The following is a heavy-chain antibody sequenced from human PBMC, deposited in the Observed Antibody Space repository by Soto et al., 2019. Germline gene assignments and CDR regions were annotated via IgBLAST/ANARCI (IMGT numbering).Heavy chain of an antibody. Sequence: ASVKVSCKASGGTFSSYAIIWVRQAPGQGLEWMGGIIPIFGTANYAQKFQGRVTITADESTSTAYMELSSPRSEDTAVYYCARVGLWFGDTYGTKYFDYWGQGTLVTVSS. CDR3: ARVGLWFGDTYGTKYFDY. CDR2: IIPIFGTA. D-gene: IGHD3-10*01. J-gene: IGHJ4*02. V-gene: IGHV1-69*13. CDR1: GGTFSSYA.